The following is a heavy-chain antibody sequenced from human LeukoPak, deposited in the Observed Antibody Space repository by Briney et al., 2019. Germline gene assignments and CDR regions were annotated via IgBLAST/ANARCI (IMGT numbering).Heavy chain of an antibody. Sequence: GGSLRLSCAASGFTFSSYEMNWVRQAPGKGLEWVSYISSSSSTIYYADSVKGRFTISRDNAKNSLYLQMNSLRAEDTAVYYCARVGIWGSYNWFDPWGQGTLVTVSS. J-gene: IGHJ5*02. CDR2: ISSSSSTI. D-gene: IGHD2/OR15-2a*01. CDR1: GFTFSSYE. CDR3: ARVGIWGSYNWFDP. V-gene: IGHV3-48*03.